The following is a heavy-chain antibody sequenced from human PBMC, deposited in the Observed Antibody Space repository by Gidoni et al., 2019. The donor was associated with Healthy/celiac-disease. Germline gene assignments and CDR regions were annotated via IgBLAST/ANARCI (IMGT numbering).Heavy chain of an antibody. CDR2: INHSGST. CDR3: ARVVQIWGSYRPVRYFDY. D-gene: IGHD3-16*02. CDR1: GGSFSGYY. J-gene: IGHJ4*02. Sequence: QVQLQQWGAGLLKPSETLSLTCAVYGGSFSGYYWSWIRQPPGKGLEWIGEINHSGSTNYNPSLKSRVTISVDTSKNQFSLKLSSVTAADTAVYYCARVVQIWGSYRPVRYFDYWGQGTLVTVSS. V-gene: IGHV4-34*01.